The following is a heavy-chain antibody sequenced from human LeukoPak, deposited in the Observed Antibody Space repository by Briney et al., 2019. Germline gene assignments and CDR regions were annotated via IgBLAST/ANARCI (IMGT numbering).Heavy chain of an antibody. CDR1: GFTVSRNY. CDR3: ARELTTFYYDISGYYGHAFDI. J-gene: IGHJ3*02. D-gene: IGHD3-22*01. Sequence: GGSLRLLCAASGFTVSRNYMRWVRQAPGKGLEWVSGIYSGGGRYYADPVKGRFTISRDNPKNTHFLQMNSLRAEDTAVYYCARELTTFYYDISGYYGHAFDIWGQGTMVTVSS. CDR2: IYSGGGR. V-gene: IGHV3-66*01.